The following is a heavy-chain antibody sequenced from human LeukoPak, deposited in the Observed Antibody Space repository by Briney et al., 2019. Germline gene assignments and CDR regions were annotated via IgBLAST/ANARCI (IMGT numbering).Heavy chain of an antibody. CDR1: GCIFTSYW. J-gene: IGHJ4*02. V-gene: IGHV5-51*01. D-gene: IGHD4-23*01. CDR2: IYPGDSDT. CDR3: ARRSYGGKDFDY. Sequence: PGESLKISCKGSGCIFTSYWITWVRQMPRKGLEWMGIIYPGDSDTRYSPSFQGQVTISADKSINTAYLQWSSLKASDTAIYYCARRSYGGKDFDYWGQGTLVTVSS.